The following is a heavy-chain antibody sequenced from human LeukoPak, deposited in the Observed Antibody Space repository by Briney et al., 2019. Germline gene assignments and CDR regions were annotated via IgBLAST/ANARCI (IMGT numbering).Heavy chain of an antibody. CDR2: INHSGST. CDR1: GGSFSGYY. J-gene: IGHJ5*02. Sequence: SETLSLTCAVYGGSFSGYYWSWIRQPPGKGLEWIGEINHSGSTNYNPSLKSRFTISVDTSKNQFSLKLSSVTAADTAVYYCARSPIFGVVINYNWFDPWGQGTLVTVSS. CDR3: ARSPIFGVVINYNWFDP. D-gene: IGHD3-3*01. V-gene: IGHV4-34*01.